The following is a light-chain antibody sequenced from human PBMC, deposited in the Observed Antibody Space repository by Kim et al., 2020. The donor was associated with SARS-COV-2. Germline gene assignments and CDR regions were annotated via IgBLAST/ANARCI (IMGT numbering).Light chain of an antibody. V-gene: IGKV1-5*03. CDR1: QNINTW. CDR2: KAS. CDR3: QQYSMSYT. J-gene: IGKJ2*01. Sequence: LSATLGDRVTITCRASQNINTWLAWYQQKPGNAPKLLIYKASSLQSGVPSRFSGNGSGTEFTLTISGLQPDDFATYYCQQYSMSYTFGQGTKLEI.